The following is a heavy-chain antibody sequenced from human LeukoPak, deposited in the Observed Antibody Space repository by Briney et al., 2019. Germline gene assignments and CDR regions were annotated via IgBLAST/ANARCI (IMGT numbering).Heavy chain of an antibody. Sequence: GGSLRLSCAASGFTFSRYAMHWVRQAPGKGLEWVALISHDGSDKYHADSLRGRFTISRDNSKNTLYLQMNSLGAEDTAVYYCVDGGRFDYWGQGTLVTVS. D-gene: IGHD4-23*01. J-gene: IGHJ4*02. V-gene: IGHV3-30*03. CDR1: GFTFSRYA. CDR2: ISHDGSDK. CDR3: VDGGRFDY.